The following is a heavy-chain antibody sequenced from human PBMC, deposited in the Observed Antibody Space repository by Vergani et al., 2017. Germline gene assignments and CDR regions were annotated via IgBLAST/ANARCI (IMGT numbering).Heavy chain of an antibody. Sequence: EVQLLESGGALVQPGKSLRLSCAASGFIFSSYAMTWVRQAPGKGLEWVSSISASDGNTYYADSVKGRVTISRDKSKNTLYLQMNSLRAEDTAVYYCAKQYFVSGNYLFDYWGQGTLVTVSS. CDR3: AKQYFVSGNYLFDY. D-gene: IGHD3-10*01. V-gene: IGHV3-23*01. CDR1: GFIFSSYA. J-gene: IGHJ4*02. CDR2: ISASDGNT.